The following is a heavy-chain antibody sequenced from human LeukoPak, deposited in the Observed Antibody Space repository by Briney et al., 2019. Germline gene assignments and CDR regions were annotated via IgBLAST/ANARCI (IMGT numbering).Heavy chain of an antibody. V-gene: IGHV4-39*01. CDR1: GGSISSGSYY. CDR3: ARHGNPQWELPYYFDY. Sequence: SETLSLTCTVSGGSISSGSYYWGWIRQPPGKGLEWIGSIYYSGSTYYNPSLKSRVTISVDTSKNQFSLKLSSVTAADTAVYYCARHGNPQWELPYYFDYWGQGTLVTVSS. D-gene: IGHD1-26*01. J-gene: IGHJ4*02. CDR2: IYYSGST.